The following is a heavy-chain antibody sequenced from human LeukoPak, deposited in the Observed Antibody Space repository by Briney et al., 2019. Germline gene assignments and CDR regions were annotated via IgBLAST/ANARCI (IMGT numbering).Heavy chain of an antibody. CDR3: ARDRFQPEDAFDI. V-gene: IGHV3-48*04. CDR2: ISSSGSSI. CDR1: RFTFSTYS. J-gene: IGHJ3*02. D-gene: IGHD1-14*01. Sequence: PGGSLRLSCAASRFTFSTYSMNWVRQAPGKGLEWVSYISSSGSSIYYADSVKGRFTISRDNARNSLYLQMNSLRAEDTAVYYCARDRFQPEDAFDIWGQGTMVTVSS.